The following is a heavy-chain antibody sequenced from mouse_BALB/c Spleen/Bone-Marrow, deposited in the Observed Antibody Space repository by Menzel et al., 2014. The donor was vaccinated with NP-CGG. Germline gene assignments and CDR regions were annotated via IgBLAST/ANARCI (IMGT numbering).Heavy chain of an antibody. CDR3: ARKGAMITHYYAMDY. CDR1: GFTFSSFG. D-gene: IGHD2-4*01. J-gene: IGHJ4*01. CDR2: ISNGSSTI. V-gene: IGHV5-17*02. Sequence: EVQLVESGGGLVQPGGSRKLSCAASGFTFSSFGMHWVRQAPEKGLEWVAYISNGSSTIYYADTVKGRFTISRDNPKNTQFLQMTSLRSEDTAMYYGARKGAMITHYYAMDYWDQGTSVTVSS.